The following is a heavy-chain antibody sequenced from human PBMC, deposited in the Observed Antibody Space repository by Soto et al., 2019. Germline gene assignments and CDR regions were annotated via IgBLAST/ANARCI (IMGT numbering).Heavy chain of an antibody. CDR2: IHDGVTT. V-gene: IGHV4-61*01. CDR3: ASAYYYGLGRGRSMDV. J-gene: IGHJ6*02. CDR1: GGPVRSGSYY. D-gene: IGHD3-10*01. Sequence: QVQLQESGPGLVKPSETLSLTCTVSGGPVRSGSYYWSWIRQPPGKGLEWIGYIHDGVTTKYNPSLKSRVTISXXTXKXXFSLPLSPVTAADTAIYYCASAYYYGLGRGRSMDVWGQGTTVIVSS.